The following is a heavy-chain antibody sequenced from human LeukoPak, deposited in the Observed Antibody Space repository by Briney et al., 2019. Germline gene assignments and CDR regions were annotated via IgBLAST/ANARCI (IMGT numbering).Heavy chain of an antibody. CDR1: GFTFSRHG. D-gene: IGHD6-13*01. V-gene: IGHV3-30*18. J-gene: IGHJ3*02. Sequence: GGSLRLSCVASGFTFSRHGMNWVRQAPGKGLEWVAVISYDGRNKYYADSVKGRFNISRDNSKNTLYLQMNSLRTQDTAVYYCAKGVSSSWSNDAFDIWGQGTMVTVSS. CDR3: AKGVSSSWSNDAFDI. CDR2: ISYDGRNK.